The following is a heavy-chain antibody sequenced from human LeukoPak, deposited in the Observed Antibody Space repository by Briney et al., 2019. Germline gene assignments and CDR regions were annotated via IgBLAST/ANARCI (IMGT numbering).Heavy chain of an antibody. J-gene: IGHJ4*02. V-gene: IGHV3-48*04. D-gene: IGHD4-23*01. Sequence: GGSLRLSCAASGFTFSSYSMNWFRQAPGKGLEWVSYISSSSSTIYYADSVKGRFTISRDNAKNSLYLQMNSLRAEDTAVYYCARDVRRDYGGQASDYWGQGTLVTVSS. CDR1: GFTFSSYS. CDR2: ISSSSSTI. CDR3: ARDVRRDYGGQASDY.